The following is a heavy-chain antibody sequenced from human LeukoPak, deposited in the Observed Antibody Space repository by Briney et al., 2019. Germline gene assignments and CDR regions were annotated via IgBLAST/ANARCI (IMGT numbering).Heavy chain of an antibody. CDR1: GGSISSYY. Sequence: SETLSLTCTVSGGSISSYYWSWIRQPPGKGLEWLGYIYYTGSTNYNPSLKSRVTISVDTSKNQFSLKLSSVTAADTAVYYCAREQKGVISSFDYWGQGTLVTVSS. V-gene: IGHV4-59*01. D-gene: IGHD3-10*01. CDR2: IYYTGST. J-gene: IGHJ4*02. CDR3: AREQKGVISSFDY.